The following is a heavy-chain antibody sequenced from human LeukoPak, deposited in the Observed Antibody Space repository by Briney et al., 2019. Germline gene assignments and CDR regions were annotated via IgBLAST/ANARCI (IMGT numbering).Heavy chain of an antibody. D-gene: IGHD6-13*01. Sequence: PSETLSLTCTVTDGSIYTYYWSWIRQPPGKGLEWIGYIYYSGSTNYNPSLKSRVTISLDTSKNQFSLKLTSVTAADTTVYYCARDVGIAAADYYYYMDVWGKGTTVTVSS. CDR1: DGSIYTYY. J-gene: IGHJ6*03. CDR3: ARDVGIAAADYYYYMDV. CDR2: IYYSGST. V-gene: IGHV4-59*12.